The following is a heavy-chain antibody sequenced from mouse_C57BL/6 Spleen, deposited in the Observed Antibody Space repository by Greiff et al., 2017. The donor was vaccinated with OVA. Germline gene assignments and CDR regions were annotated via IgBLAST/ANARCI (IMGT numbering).Heavy chain of an antibody. J-gene: IGHJ4*01. Sequence: VQLKQSGPELVKPGASVKMSCKASGYTFTDYNMHWVKQSHGKSLEWIGYINPNNGGTSYNQKFKGKATLTVNKSSSTAYMELRSLTSEDSAVYYCATVVARGYAMDYWGQGTSVTVSS. V-gene: IGHV1-22*01. CDR2: INPNNGGT. CDR1: GYTFTDYN. D-gene: IGHD1-1*01. CDR3: ATVVARGYAMDY.